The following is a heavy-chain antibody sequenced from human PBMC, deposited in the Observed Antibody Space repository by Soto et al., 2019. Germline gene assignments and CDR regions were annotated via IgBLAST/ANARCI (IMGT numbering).Heavy chain of an antibody. V-gene: IGHV3-66*01. CDR3: ARDGTYNWV. CDR2: IYSGGAT. CDR1: GFTVSNNY. D-gene: IGHD1-1*01. J-gene: IGHJ4*02. Sequence: EVQLVESGGGLVQPGGSLRLSCAASGFTVSNNYMRWVRQAPGKGLEWVSLIYSGGATYYADSVKGRLTISRDNSKHTRYLHMNSVRAEDTAMYYCARDGTYNWVGGQGILVTVSS.